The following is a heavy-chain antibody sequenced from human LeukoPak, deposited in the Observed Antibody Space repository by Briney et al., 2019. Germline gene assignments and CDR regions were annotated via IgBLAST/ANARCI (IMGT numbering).Heavy chain of an antibody. CDR1: GFTFTSSA. V-gene: IGHV1-58*01. D-gene: IGHD2-21*02. J-gene: IGHJ4*02. Sequence: SVKVSCKASGFTFTSSAVQWVRQARGQRLEWIGWIVVGSGNTNYAQKFQERVTITRDMSTSTAYMELSSLRSEDTAVYYCAAASCGGVCYEYYFDYWGQGTLVTVSS. CDR3: AAASCGGVCYEYYFDY. CDR2: IVVGSGNT.